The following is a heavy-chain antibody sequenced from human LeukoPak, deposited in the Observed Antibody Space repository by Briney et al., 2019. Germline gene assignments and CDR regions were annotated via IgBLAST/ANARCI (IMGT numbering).Heavy chain of an antibody. V-gene: IGHV4-59*04. J-gene: IGHJ4*02. CDR1: GGSISSYY. D-gene: IGHD4-17*01. CDR2: IYFSGRT. CDR3: ARIFGDYTTPYYFDF. Sequence: SETLSLTCTVSGGSISSYYWSWIRQPPGKGLEWIGTIYFSGRTYYNPSLKSRVTISVAASKTQFSLKLGSVTAADTAAYYCARIFGDYTTPYYFDFWGQGTLVTVSS.